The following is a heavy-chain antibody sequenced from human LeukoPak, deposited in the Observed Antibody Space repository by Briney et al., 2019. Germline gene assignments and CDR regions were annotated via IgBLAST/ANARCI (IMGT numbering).Heavy chain of an antibody. Sequence: ASVKVSCKASGYTFTGYYMHWVRQAPGQGLEWMGWMNPNSGNTGYAQKFQGRVTMTRNTSISTAYMELSSLRSEDTAVYYCARGRGLGYSYGYIPYYWGQGTLVTVSS. CDR1: GYTFTGYY. V-gene: IGHV1-8*02. CDR2: MNPNSGNT. CDR3: ARGRGLGYSYGYIPYY. D-gene: IGHD5-18*01. J-gene: IGHJ4*02.